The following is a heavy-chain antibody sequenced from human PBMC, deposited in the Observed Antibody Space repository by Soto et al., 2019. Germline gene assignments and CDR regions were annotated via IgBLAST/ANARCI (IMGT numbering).Heavy chain of an antibody. Sequence: QVQLQQRGAGLLQPSETLVLTCAVYGGSVSVPNYYWIWIRQPPGKGLEWMGEMSHSGGGHFNPSHKSRVTMSVDTSTNQCSLKMSSVTAADTALYYCARVQRGTATTVVDAFYIWGPGTMVIVSS. V-gene: IGHV4-34*01. D-gene: IGHD1-7*01. CDR3: ARVQRGTATTVVDAFYI. CDR1: GGSVSVPNYY. CDR2: MSHSGGG. J-gene: IGHJ3*02.